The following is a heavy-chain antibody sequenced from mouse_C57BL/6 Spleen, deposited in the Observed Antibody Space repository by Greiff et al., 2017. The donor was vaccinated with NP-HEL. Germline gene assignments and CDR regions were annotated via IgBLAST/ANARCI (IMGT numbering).Heavy chain of an antibody. Sequence: QVQLQQPGAELVKPGASVKLSCKASGYTFTSYWMQWVKQRPGQGLEWIGEIDPSDSYTNYNQKFKGKSTLTVDKSSSTAYMQLSSLTSEDSAVYYCARDYGSREGYFDVWGTGTTVTVSS. CDR2: IDPSDSYT. CDR3: ARDYGSREGYFDV. J-gene: IGHJ1*03. D-gene: IGHD1-1*01. V-gene: IGHV1-50*01. CDR1: GYTFTSYW.